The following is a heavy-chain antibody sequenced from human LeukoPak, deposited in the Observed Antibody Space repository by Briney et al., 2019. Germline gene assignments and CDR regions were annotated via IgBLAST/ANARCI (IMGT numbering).Heavy chain of an antibody. CDR3: ARVNRRYYYDRRSSRYSTSSYFYY. CDR1: GGSFRGYY. J-gene: IGHJ4*02. D-gene: IGHD3-22*01. CDR2: INHSGST. V-gene: IGHV4-34*01. Sequence: SETLSLTCAVYGGSFRGYYWRWIRQPPGKGLEWIGEINHSGSTNYNPSLKSRVTISVDTSKNQFSLKLSSVTAADTAVYYCARVNRRYYYDRRSSRYSTSSYFYYWGQGTLVTVSS.